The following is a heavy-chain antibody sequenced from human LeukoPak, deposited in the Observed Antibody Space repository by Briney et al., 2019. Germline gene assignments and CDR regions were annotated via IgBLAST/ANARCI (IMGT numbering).Heavy chain of an antibody. Sequence: SETLSLTCVVSGGSVTHGGFFWTWIRQPPGKALEWTGYAFQTGTTKYNPSLKSRVTISVDKSKNQFSLRLTSVTAADTGVYYCARGGAYESSGYPIWGQGTMVTVSS. V-gene: IGHV4-30-2*01. D-gene: IGHD3-22*01. CDR2: AFQTGTT. J-gene: IGHJ3*02. CDR1: GGSVTHGGFF. CDR3: ARGGAYESSGYPI.